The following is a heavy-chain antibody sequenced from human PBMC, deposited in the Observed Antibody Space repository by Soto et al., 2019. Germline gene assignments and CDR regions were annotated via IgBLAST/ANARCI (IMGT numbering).Heavy chain of an antibody. Sequence: ASVTVSCKASGGTIRSYASSWVRQDTGQGLEWMGGIIAYNGTTNYAQKLQGRVTMTTDTSTSTAYMELRSLRSDDTAVYYCARGAFSYCSGGSCPYYYYYMDVWGKGTTVTVSS. CDR1: GGTIRSYA. D-gene: IGHD2-15*01. J-gene: IGHJ6*03. CDR2: IIAYNGTT. CDR3: ARGAFSYCSGGSCPYYYYYMDV. V-gene: IGHV1-18*01.